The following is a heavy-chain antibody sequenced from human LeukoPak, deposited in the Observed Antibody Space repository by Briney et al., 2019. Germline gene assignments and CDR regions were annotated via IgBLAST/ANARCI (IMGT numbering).Heavy chain of an antibody. D-gene: IGHD5-12*01. J-gene: IGHJ4*02. CDR1: GYTFTSYD. CDR3: ARGRSTGYPYYFEY. Sequence: GASVKVSCKASGYTFTSYDINWVRQATGQGLEWMGWMNPNSGNTGYAQKFQGRVTITRNTSISTAYMELSGLRSVDTAVYYCARGRSTGYPYYFEYWGQGTLVTVSS. CDR2: MNPNSGNT. V-gene: IGHV1-8*03.